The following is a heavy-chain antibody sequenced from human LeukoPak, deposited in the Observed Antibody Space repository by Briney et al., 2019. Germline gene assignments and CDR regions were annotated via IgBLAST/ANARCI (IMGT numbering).Heavy chain of an antibody. CDR2: INPNSGGT. J-gene: IGHJ4*02. Sequence: ASVKVSCKASGYTFTGYYMRWVRQAPGQGLEWMGWINPNSGGTNYAQKFQGRVTMTRDTSISTAYMELSRLRSDDTAVYYCARDIVGATRSRSMFDYWGQGTLVTVSS. V-gene: IGHV1-2*02. D-gene: IGHD1-26*01. CDR3: ARDIVGATRSRSMFDY. CDR1: GYTFTGYY.